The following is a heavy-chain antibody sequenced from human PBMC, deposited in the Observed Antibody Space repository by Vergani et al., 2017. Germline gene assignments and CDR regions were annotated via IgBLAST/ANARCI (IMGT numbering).Heavy chain of an antibody. D-gene: IGHD2-15*01. CDR2: VDPEDGET. CDR3: ATAGYCSGGICYPRGVRDY. J-gene: IGHJ4*02. V-gene: IGHV1-69-2*01. CDR1: GYTFTDYY. Sequence: EVQLVQSGAEVKKPGATVKISCKVSGYTFTDYYMHWVQQAPGKGLEWMGLVDPEDGETIYAEKFQGRVTITADTSTDTAYMELSSLRSEDTAVYYCATAGYCSGGICYPRGVRDYWGQGTLVTVSS.